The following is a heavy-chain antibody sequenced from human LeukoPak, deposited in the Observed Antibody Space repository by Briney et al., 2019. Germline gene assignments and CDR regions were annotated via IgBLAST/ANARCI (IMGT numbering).Heavy chain of an antibody. CDR3: ANWDSSGWF. CDR1: GFTFSSYW. V-gene: IGHV3-74*01. Sequence: PGGSLRLSCAASGFTFSSYWMHWVRQPPGKGLVWVSRIKNDGSTTTYADSVKGRFTISRDNSKNTLYLQMNSLRAEDTAVYYCANWDSSGWFWGQGTLVTVSS. CDR2: IKNDGSTT. J-gene: IGHJ4*02. D-gene: IGHD6-19*01.